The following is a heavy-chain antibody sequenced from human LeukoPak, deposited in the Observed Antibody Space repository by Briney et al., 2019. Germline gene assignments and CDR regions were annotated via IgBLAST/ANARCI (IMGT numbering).Heavy chain of an antibody. Sequence: SETLSLTCADYGGSFSGYYWSWIRQPPGKGLEWIGEINDSGSTNYNPSLRSRVTISVDTSMNQFSLKMRSVTAADTADYYCARGLWFGESRPYYYDYWGQGNLVTVST. CDR3: ARGLWFGESRPYYYDY. J-gene: IGHJ4*02. CDR1: GGSFSGYY. CDR2: INDSGST. V-gene: IGHV4-34*01. D-gene: IGHD3-10*01.